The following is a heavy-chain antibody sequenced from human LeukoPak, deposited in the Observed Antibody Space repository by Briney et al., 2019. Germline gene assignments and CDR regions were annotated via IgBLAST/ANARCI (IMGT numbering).Heavy chain of an antibody. J-gene: IGHJ4*02. CDR3: AREGNYSIDY. CDR2: IYHSGST. CDR1: GGSISRGGYS. D-gene: IGHD4-11*01. V-gene: IGHV4-30-2*01. Sequence: SETLSLTCAVSGGSISRGGYSWSWIRQPPGKGLEWIGYIYHSGSTYYNPSLKSRVTISVDRSKNQFSLKLSSVTAADTAVYYCAREGNYSIDYWGQGTLVTVSS.